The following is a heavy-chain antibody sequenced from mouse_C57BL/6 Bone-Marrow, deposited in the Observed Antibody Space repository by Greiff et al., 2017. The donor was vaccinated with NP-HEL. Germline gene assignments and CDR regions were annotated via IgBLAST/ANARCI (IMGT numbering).Heavy chain of an antibody. D-gene: IGHD4-1*01. CDR1: GFSLTSYG. CDR2: IWGVGST. Sequence: VQLVESGPGLVAPSQSLSITCTVSGFSLTSYGVDWVRQSPGKGLEWLGVIWGVGSTNYNSALKSRLSISKDNSKSQVFLKMNSLQTDDTAMYYCASDRGGTNPFAYWGQGTLVTVSA. V-gene: IGHV2-6*01. J-gene: IGHJ3*01. CDR3: ASDRGGTNPFAY.